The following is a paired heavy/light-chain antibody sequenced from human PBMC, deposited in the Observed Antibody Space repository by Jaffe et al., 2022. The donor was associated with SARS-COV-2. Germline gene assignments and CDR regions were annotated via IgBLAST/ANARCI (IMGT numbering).Heavy chain of an antibody. V-gene: IGHV5-51*01. CDR1: GDSFTNYW. D-gene: IGHD6-19*01. CDR3: ARRSAPYHSGSNWFDP. CDR2: IYPGDSDT. Sequence: EVQLEQSGAEVKKPGESLRISCKGSGDSFTNYWIGWVRQMPGKGLEWMGTIYPGDSDTRYSPSFQGQVTISVDKSVNTAYLQWNSLKASDTAMYFCARRSAPYHSGSNWFDPWGQGTLVTVSS. J-gene: IGHJ5*02.
Light chain of an antibody. V-gene: IGLV1-51*02. CDR3: GTWDTSLSGV. Sequence: QSVLTQPPSVSAAPGQKVTISCSGSSSNIGSNYVSWYQQLPGTAPKLLIYENTKRPSGIPDRFSGSKSGTSATLGITGLQTGDEADYYCGTWDTSLSGVFGGGTKLTVL. CDR2: ENT. J-gene: IGLJ2*01. CDR1: SSNIGSNY.